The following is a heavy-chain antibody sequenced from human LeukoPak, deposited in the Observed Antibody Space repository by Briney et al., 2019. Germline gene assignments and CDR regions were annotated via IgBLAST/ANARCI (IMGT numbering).Heavy chain of an antibody. Sequence: SQTLSLTCTVSGGSISSGGYYWSWNRQHPGKGLEWIGYIYYSGSTYYNPSLKSRVTISVDTSKNQFSLKLSSVTVADTAVYYCERARHYDSSPFDYWGQGTLVTVSS. CDR3: ERARHYDSSPFDY. D-gene: IGHD3-22*01. CDR1: GGSISSGGYY. CDR2: IYYSGST. J-gene: IGHJ4*02. V-gene: IGHV4-31*03.